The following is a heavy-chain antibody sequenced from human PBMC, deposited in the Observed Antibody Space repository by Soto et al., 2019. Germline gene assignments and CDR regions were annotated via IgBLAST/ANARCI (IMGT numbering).Heavy chain of an antibody. CDR3: ARANWYSDY. J-gene: IGHJ4*02. CDR2: IYYTGST. V-gene: IGHV4-59*11. Sequence: QVHLQESGPGLVKPSETLSLTCTVAGGSINNHYWSWIRQPPGQGLEWIGYIYYTGSTNYNPSLKSRVTMSVDSSKNPVSLNLTSLTAADTAIYHCARANWYSDYWGQATLVTVSS. D-gene: IGHD7-27*01. CDR1: GGSINNHY.